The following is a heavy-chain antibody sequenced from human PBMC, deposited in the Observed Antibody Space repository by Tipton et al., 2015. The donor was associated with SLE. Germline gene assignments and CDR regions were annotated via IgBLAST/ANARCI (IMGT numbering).Heavy chain of an antibody. CDR3: ARGGDFWSGSRLFDP. CDR1: GGSISSGGYS. D-gene: IGHD3-3*01. J-gene: IGHJ5*02. V-gene: IGHV4-30-2*01. CDR2: IYHSGST. Sequence: TLSLTCAVSGGSISSGGYSWSWIRQPPGKGLEWIGYIYHSGSTYYNPSLKSRVTISVDRSKNQFSLKLSSVTAADTAVYYCARGGDFWSGSRLFDPWGQGTLVTVSS.